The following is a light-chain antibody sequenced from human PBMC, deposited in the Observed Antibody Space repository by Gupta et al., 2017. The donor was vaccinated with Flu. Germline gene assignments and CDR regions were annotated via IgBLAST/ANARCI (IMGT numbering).Light chain of an antibody. Sequence: DIHMTQSPSTLSASVGDRVTITCRASHNIGSFLAWYQQKPGKAPNLLIYKASSLQSGVPSRFSGGGSGTEFALTIGGLQPDDFATYCCHHDNSFSDRFAQGTKMEIK. CDR3: HHDNSFSDR. CDR2: KAS. J-gene: IGKJ2*03. V-gene: IGKV1-5*03. CDR1: HNIGSF.